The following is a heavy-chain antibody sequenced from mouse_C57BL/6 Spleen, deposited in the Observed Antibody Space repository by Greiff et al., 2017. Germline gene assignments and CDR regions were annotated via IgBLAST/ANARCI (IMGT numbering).Heavy chain of an antibody. D-gene: IGHD2-3*01. CDR3: ARGVTTVPFAMDY. CDR2: IHPNSGST. Sequence: QVQLQQPGAELVKPGASVKLSCKASGYTFTSYWMHWVKQRPGPGLEWIGMIHPNSGSTHYNEKFKSKATLTVDKSSSTAYMQLSCLTSEDSAVYYWARGVTTVPFAMDYWGQGTSVTVSS. V-gene: IGHV1-64*01. J-gene: IGHJ4*01. CDR1: GYTFTSYW.